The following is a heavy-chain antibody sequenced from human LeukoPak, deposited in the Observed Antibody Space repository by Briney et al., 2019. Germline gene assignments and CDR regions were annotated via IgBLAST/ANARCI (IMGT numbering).Heavy chain of an antibody. CDR1: GYTFTSYG. Sequence: ASVKVSCKASGYTFTSYGISWVRQAHGQGLEWMGWISAYNGNTNYAQKLQGRVTMTTDTSTSTAYMELRSLRSDDTAVYYCARVGHRYYDFWSGYRQYYFDYWGQGTLVTVSS. V-gene: IGHV1-18*01. J-gene: IGHJ4*02. CDR2: ISAYNGNT. CDR3: ARVGHRYYDFWSGYRQYYFDY. D-gene: IGHD3-3*01.